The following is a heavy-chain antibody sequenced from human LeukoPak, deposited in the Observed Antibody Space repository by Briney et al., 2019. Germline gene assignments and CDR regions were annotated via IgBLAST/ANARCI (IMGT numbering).Heavy chain of an antibody. V-gene: IGHV5-51*01. CDR1: GYSFTSYW. Sequence: PGESLKISCKGSGYSFTSYWIGWVRQMPGKGLEWMGIIYPGDSDTRYSPSFQGQVTISADKSISTAYLQWSSLKASDTAMYYCARSRRDGYSYCYYGMDVWGQGTTVTVSS. D-gene: IGHD5-24*01. J-gene: IGHJ6*02. CDR2: IYPGDSDT. CDR3: ARSRRDGYSYCYYGMDV.